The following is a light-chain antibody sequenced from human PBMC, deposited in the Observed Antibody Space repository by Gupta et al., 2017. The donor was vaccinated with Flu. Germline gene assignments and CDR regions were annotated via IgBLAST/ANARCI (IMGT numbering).Light chain of an antibody. Sequence: QSALTQPASVSGSPGQSITISCTATSNDVGGYNYVSWYQLRPGKAPKLIIFDVTDRPSGVSDRFSGSKSGNTASLTISGLQADDEADYYCSSYVASSARVFGGGTKVTVL. J-gene: IGLJ2*01. CDR2: DVT. CDR3: SSYVASSARV. CDR1: SNDVGGYNY. V-gene: IGLV2-14*01.